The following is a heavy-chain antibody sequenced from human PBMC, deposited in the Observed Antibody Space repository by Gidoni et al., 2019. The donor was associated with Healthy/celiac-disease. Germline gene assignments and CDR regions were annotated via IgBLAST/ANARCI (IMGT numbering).Heavy chain of an antibody. CDR2: ISWDGGST. CDR1: GFTLDAYT. J-gene: IGHJ4*02. Sequence: EVQLVESGGVVVQPGGSLRLACAASGFTLDAYTMHWVRQAPGKGREWVYLISWDGGSTYYADAVKGRFTISRDNSKNSLYLQMNSLRTEDTDLYYCAKVLSGYSYGWGFDYWGQGTLVTVSS. D-gene: IGHD5-18*01. V-gene: IGHV3-43*01. CDR3: AKVLSGYSYGWGFDY.